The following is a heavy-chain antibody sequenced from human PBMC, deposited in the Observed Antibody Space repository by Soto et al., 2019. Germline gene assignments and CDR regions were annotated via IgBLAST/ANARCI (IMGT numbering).Heavy chain of an antibody. J-gene: IGHJ3*02. D-gene: IGHD6-13*01. V-gene: IGHV3-23*01. CDR2: ISGSGGST. Sequence: HPRWSLRLSCSASVFTFSSYAMSWWRQAPGKGLEWVSAISGSGGSTYYADSVKGRFTISRDNSKNTLYLQMNSLRAEDTAVYYCEKGGAAGDAFDIWGQGTMVTVSS. CDR3: EKGGAAGDAFDI. CDR1: VFTFSSYA.